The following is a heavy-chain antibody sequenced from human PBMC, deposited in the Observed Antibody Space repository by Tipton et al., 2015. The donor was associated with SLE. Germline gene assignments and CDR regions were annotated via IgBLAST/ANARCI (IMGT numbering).Heavy chain of an antibody. V-gene: IGHV4-59*08. J-gene: IGHJ4*02. Sequence: TLSLTCAVYGGSFSGYYWSWIRQPPGKGLEWIGYIYYSGSTNYNPSLKSRVTISVDTSKNHFSLRLSSVTAADTAVYYCAKLAPRYDSSGDDYWGQGTLVTVSS. CDR3: AKLAPRYDSSGDDY. CDR1: GGSFSGYY. D-gene: IGHD3-22*01. CDR2: IYYSGST.